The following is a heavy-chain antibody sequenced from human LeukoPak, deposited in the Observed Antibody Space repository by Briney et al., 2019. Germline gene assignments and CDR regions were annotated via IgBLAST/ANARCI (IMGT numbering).Heavy chain of an antibody. CDR2: IYTSGST. Sequence: PSQTLSPTCTVSGDSISSGSYYWTWIRQPAGKGLEWIGRIYTSGSTNYNPSLKSRVTISVDTSKNQFSLNLRSVTAAHTAVYSCARVGSRRFYPWRQGTLVTVRS. D-gene: IGHD2-2*01. V-gene: IGHV4-61*02. CDR1: GDSISSGSYY. CDR3: ARVGSRRFYP. J-gene: IGHJ5*02.